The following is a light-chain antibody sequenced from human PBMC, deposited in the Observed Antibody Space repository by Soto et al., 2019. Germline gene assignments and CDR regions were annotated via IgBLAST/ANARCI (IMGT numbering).Light chain of an antibody. CDR3: QQYNSYPLT. CDR1: QSISSW. CDR2: KAS. J-gene: IGKJ3*01. Sequence: DIPMTQSPSTLSASVGDRVTITCRASQSISSWLAWYQQKPGKVPKLLIYKASSLESGVPSRFSGSGSGTEFTLAISSLQPDDFATYYCQQYNSYPLTFGPGTKVDIK. V-gene: IGKV1-5*03.